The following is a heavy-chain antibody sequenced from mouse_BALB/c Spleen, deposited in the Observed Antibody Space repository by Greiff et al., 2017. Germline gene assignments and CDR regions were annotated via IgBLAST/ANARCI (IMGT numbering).Heavy chain of an antibody. CDR3: ARSDGYYGAMDY. D-gene: IGHD2-3*01. Sequence: VQLKESGAELMKPGASVKMSCKASGYTFTSYVMHWVKQKPGQGLEWIGYINPYNDGTKYNEKFKGKATLTSDKSSSTAYMELSSLTSEDSAVYYCARSDGYYGAMDYWGQGTSVTVSS. CDR1: GYTFTSYV. J-gene: IGHJ4*01. V-gene: IGHV1-14*01. CDR2: INPYNDGT.